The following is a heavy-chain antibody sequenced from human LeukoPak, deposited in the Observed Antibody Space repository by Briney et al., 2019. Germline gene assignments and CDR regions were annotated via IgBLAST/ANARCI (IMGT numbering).Heavy chain of an antibody. CDR3: ASEGNDLGAFEM. CDR2: IKQDGREK. Sequence: GGSLRLSCGASGTTFQSYWMHWVRQAPGKGRGWVANIKQDGREKYYVDSVRGRFTISRDNAKNSLYLQMNSLGAEDTAVYYCASEGNDLGAFEMWGQGTMVTVSS. V-gene: IGHV3-7*01. J-gene: IGHJ3*02. CDR1: GTTFQSYW. D-gene: IGHD1-1*01.